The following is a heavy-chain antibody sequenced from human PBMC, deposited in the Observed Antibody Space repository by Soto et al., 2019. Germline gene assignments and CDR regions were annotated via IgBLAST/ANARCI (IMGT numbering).Heavy chain of an antibody. CDR1: ADFISSYY. V-gene: IGHV4-4*07. Sequence: TLSLTCPVSADFISSYYWNWLRPHAGKGLEWIGRVSTSGATNYNPSLESRVTISLDTSQKQVSLELTSVTAADTAVYFCARVVIRMAIQSLVSCGPGSRVSVSA. J-gene: IGHJ4*02. CDR3: ARVVIRMAIQSLVS. D-gene: IGHD2-15*01. CDR2: VSTSGAT.